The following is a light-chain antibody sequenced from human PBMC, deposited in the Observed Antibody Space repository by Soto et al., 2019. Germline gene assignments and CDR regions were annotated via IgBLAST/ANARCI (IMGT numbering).Light chain of an antibody. CDR1: QSVSSN. Sequence: EIVMTQSPATLSVSPGERATLSCRASQSVSSNLAWYQQKPGQAPRLLIYGASTRATGIPARFSGSGSGTDFTFTISSLRSEDFAFYYCKSYSKGLGTLGKGTKGNIK. CDR2: GAS. V-gene: IGKV3-15*01. J-gene: IGKJ1*01. CDR3: KSYSKGLGT.